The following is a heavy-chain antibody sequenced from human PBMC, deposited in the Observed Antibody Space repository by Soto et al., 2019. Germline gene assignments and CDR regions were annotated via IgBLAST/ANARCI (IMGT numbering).Heavy chain of an antibody. J-gene: IGHJ4*02. CDR2: ISAYNGNT. CDR1: GYTFTSYG. CDR3: ARGLGYCSTTTCFLPFDY. V-gene: IGHV1-18*01. Sequence: ASVKVSCKASGYTFTSYGISWVRQAPGQGLEWMGWISAYNGNTNYAQKLQGRVTMTTDTSTSTAYMELRSLRSEDTAVYYCARGLGYCSTTTCFLPFDYWGQGTLVTVSS. D-gene: IGHD2-2*01.